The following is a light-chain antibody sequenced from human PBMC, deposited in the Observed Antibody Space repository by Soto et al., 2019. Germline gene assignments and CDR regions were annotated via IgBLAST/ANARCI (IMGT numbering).Light chain of an antibody. CDR2: YDS. CDR1: NIGSKS. V-gene: IGLV3-21*04. CDR3: QVWDSSSDPSYV. J-gene: IGLJ1*01. Sequence: SYELTQPPSVSVAPGKTARITCGGNNIGSKSVHWYQQKPGQAPVLVIYYDSDRPSGIPERFSGSNSGNTATLTISRVEAGDEADYYCQVWDSSSDPSYVFGTGPKVPS.